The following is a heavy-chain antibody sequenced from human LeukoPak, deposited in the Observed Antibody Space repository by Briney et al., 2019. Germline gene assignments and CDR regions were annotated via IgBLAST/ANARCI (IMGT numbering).Heavy chain of an antibody. CDR3: ARGRLDGWFDP. Sequence: SETLSLTCTVSGGSISSYYWNWIRQPPGKGLEWIGYIYYSGSTNYNPSLKSRVTILVDTSKNQFSLKLSSVTAADTAVYYCARGRLDGWFDPWGQGTLVTVSS. J-gene: IGHJ5*02. V-gene: IGHV4-59*01. CDR1: GGSISSYY. CDR2: IYYSGST. D-gene: IGHD5-24*01.